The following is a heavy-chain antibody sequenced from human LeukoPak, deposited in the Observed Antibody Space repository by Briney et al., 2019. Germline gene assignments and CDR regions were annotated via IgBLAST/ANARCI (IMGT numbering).Heavy chain of an antibody. J-gene: IGHJ6*03. V-gene: IGHV4-61*02. CDR3: ARGGCSSTSCPKFYYYMDV. D-gene: IGHD2-2*01. Sequence: GSTNYNPSLKSRVTISVDTSKNQFSLKLSSVTAADTAVYYCARGGCSSTSCPKFYYYMDVWGKGTTVTVSS. CDR2: GST.